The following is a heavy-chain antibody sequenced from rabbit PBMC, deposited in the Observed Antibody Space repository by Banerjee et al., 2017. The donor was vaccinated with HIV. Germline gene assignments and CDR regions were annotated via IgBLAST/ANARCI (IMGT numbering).Heavy chain of an antibody. Sequence: QEQLKESGGGLVTPGGTLTLTCTASGFSFSNKYVMCWVRQAPGKGLELIGCIYAGSSGMTYYASWAKGRFTISRSTSLNTVTLQMTSLTAADTATYFCARDLAGVVGWNFGLWGPGTLVTVS. D-gene: IGHD4-1*01. J-gene: IGHJ4*01. CDR1: GFSFSNKYV. CDR3: ARDLAGVVGWNFGL. CDR2: IYAGSSGMT. V-gene: IGHV1S45*01.